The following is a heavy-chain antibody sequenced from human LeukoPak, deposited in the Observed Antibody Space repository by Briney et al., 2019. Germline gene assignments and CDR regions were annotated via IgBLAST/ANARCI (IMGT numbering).Heavy chain of an antibody. CDR2: INHSGST. Sequence: SETLSLTCAVYGGSFSGYYWSWIRQPPGKGLEWIGEINHSGSTNYNPSLKSRVTISVDTSKNQFSLKLSSVTAADTAVYYCARDGYSYGRLDAFDIWGQGTMVTVSS. J-gene: IGHJ3*02. V-gene: IGHV4-34*01. CDR1: GGSFSGYY. CDR3: ARDGYSYGRLDAFDI. D-gene: IGHD5-18*01.